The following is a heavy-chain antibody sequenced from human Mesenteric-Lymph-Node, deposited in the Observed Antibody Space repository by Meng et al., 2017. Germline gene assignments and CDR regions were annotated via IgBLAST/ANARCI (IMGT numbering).Heavy chain of an antibody. V-gene: IGHV1-18*01. CDR3: ARVSNWFDP. Sequence: GLLGDSGAEGKKPGSSMRLSLKASCDTVSGYGISWVRQSPGQGLEWVGWFRAYHGNTNYAQTLQGEVPMTTDTSTSTDYLELRSLRSDDTAVYYCARVSNWFDPWGQGTLVTVSS. CDR1: CDTVSGYG. J-gene: IGHJ5*02. CDR2: FRAYHGNT.